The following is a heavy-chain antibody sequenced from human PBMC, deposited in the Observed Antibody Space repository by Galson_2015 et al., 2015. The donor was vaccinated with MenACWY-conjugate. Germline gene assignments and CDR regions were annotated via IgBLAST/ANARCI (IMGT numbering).Heavy chain of an antibody. D-gene: IGHD3-16*01. Sequence: SLRLSCAASGFPFSTYGMGWVRRAPGKGLEWVSGISGSGESPYYADSAKGRFTISRDNSNNMVYVQMNSLRDDDTAVYYCAKYSSARSLGEWGQGTLVTVSA. CDR3: AKYSSARSLGE. J-gene: IGHJ4*02. CDR2: ISGSGESP. V-gene: IGHV3-23*01. CDR1: GFPFSTYG.